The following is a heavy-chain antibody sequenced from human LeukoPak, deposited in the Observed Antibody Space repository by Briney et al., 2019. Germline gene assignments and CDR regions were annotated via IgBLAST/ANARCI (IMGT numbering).Heavy chain of an antibody. D-gene: IGHD6-19*01. CDR3: ARVGLSGWPNWFDP. Sequence: SETLSLTCTVSGGSISSYYWSWIRQPAGKGLEWIGRIYPSGSTNYNPSLKSRVTMTVNTSKNQFSLKLSPVTAADTAVYYCARVGLSGWPNWFDPWGQGTLVTVSS. J-gene: IGHJ5*02. CDR1: GGSISSYY. V-gene: IGHV4-4*07. CDR2: IYPSGST.